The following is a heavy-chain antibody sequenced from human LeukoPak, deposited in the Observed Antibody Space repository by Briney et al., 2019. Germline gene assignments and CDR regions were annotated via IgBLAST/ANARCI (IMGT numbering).Heavy chain of an antibody. D-gene: IGHD2-8*01. J-gene: IGHJ3*02. CDR2: IKQDGREK. CDR3: ARVNGAFDI. V-gene: IGHV3-7*04. Sequence: GGSLRLSCAASGFTFSSYWMSWVRQAPGKGLEWVANIKQDGREKCYMVSVKSRFTISRDNANNSLYAQMNGLRAEDTAVYYCARVNGAFDIWGQGTMVTVSS. CDR1: GFTFSSYW.